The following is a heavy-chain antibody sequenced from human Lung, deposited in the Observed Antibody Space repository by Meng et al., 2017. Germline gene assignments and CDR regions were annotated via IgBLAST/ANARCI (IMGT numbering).Heavy chain of an antibody. Sequence: VELQESAPGLVKPSGTLSLTCAVSGGSIGSSNWWSWVRQPQGKGLEWIGEIYHSGSTNYNPSLKSRVTISVDKSKNQFSLKLSSVTAADTAVYYCARRGLWLDPQNFDYWGQGTLVTVSS. CDR2: IYHSGST. V-gene: IGHV4-4*02. D-gene: IGHD6-19*01. J-gene: IGHJ4*02. CDR1: GGSIGSSNW. CDR3: ARRGLWLDPQNFDY.